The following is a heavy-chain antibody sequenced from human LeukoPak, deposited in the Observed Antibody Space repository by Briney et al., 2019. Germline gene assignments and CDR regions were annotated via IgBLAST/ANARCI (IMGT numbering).Heavy chain of an antibody. V-gene: IGHV1-2*02. CDR3: ARGRSGRGSGDFDY. Sequence: ASVKVSCKASGYTFTGYYMHWVRQAPGQGLEWMGWINPNSGGTNYAQKFQGRVTMTRDTSISTAYMELSRLRSDDTAVYYCARGRSGRGSGDFDYWGQGTLVTVSS. J-gene: IGHJ4*02. CDR1: GYTFTGYY. D-gene: IGHD2-15*01. CDR2: INPNSGGT.